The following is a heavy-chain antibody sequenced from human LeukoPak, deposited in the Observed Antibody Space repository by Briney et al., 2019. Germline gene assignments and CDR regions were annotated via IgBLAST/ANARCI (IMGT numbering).Heavy chain of an antibody. D-gene: IGHD4-17*01. CDR3: ARGFAYGDTGSFDY. J-gene: IGHJ4*02. CDR2: IYYSGST. CDR1: GGSISSYY. Sequence: SETLSLTCTVSGGSISSYYWSWIRQPPGKALEWIGYIYYSGSTTYNPSLKSRVTISVDTSKNQFSLKLNSVTAADTAMYYCARGFAYGDTGSFDYWGQGTLVTVSS. V-gene: IGHV4-59*01.